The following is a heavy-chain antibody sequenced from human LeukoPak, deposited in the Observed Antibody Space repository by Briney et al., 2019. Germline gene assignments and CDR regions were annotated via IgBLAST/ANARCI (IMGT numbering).Heavy chain of an antibody. V-gene: IGHV3-23*01. CDR3: AKAWALLNY. CDR1: GFTFSSQS. Sequence: PGGSLRLSCAASGFTFSSQSMSWVRQAPGKGLEWVSSISSSGGSTYYADSVKGRFTISRDDSKNTLYLQMNSLRAKDTAVYYCAKAWALLNYWGQGTLVTVSS. J-gene: IGHJ4*02. CDR2: ISSSGGST. D-gene: IGHD3-10*01.